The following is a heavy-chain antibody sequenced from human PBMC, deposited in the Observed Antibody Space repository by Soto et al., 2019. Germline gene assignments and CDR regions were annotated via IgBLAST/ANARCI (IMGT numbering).Heavy chain of an antibody. J-gene: IGHJ4*02. CDR1: GFIFSSYA. Sequence: RLSCAASGFIFSSYAMSWVRQAPGKGLEWVSVISGSGGSTYYADSVKGRFTISRDNSKNTLYLQMNSLRAEDAAVYYCAKARPYYYDSSGYVLLDYWGQGTLVTVSS. V-gene: IGHV3-23*01. CDR3: AKARPYYYDSSGYVLLDY. D-gene: IGHD3-22*01. CDR2: ISGSGGST.